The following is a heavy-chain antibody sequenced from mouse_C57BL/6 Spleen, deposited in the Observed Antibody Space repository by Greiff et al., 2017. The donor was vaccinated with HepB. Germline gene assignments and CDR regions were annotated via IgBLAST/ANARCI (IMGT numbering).Heavy chain of an antibody. Sequence: VQLQQPGAELVKPGASVKLSCKASGYTFTSYWMHWVKQRPGQGLEWIGMIHPNSGSTNYNEKFKSKATMTVDKSSSTAYMQLSSLTSEDSAVFYSARGVRRDYFDYWGQGTTLTVSS. D-gene: IGHD3-3*01. CDR1: GYTFTSYW. CDR2: IHPNSGST. J-gene: IGHJ2*01. V-gene: IGHV1-64*01. CDR3: ARGVRRDYFDY.